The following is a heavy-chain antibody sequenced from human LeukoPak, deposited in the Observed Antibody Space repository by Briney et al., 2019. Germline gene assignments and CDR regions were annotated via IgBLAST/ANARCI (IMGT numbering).Heavy chain of an antibody. CDR1: GFTFSSYA. D-gene: IGHD3-22*01. CDR2: ISGSGGST. Sequence: PGGSLRLSCAASGFTFSSYAMSWVREAPAKGLEWVSAISGSGGSTYSADSVKGRFTISRDNSKNTLYLQMNSLRAQDTAVYYCAKDDYDSSGYYYDDGLPPFDYWGQGTLVTVSS. V-gene: IGHV3-23*01. J-gene: IGHJ4*02. CDR3: AKDDYDSSGYYYDDGLPPFDY.